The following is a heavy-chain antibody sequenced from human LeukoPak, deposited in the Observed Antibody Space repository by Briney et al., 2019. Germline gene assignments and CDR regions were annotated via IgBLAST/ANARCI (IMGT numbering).Heavy chain of an antibody. V-gene: IGHV3-23*01. J-gene: IGHJ4*02. CDR2: ISGSGGST. CDR1: GFTFSSYG. D-gene: IGHD3-10*01. CDR3: AKDLGGSGSYYAFDY. Sequence: GGTLRLSCAASGFTFSSYGMSWVRQAPGKGLEWVSAISGSGGSTYYADSVKGRFTISRDNSKNTLYLQMNSLRAEDTAVYYCAKDLGGSGSYYAFDYWGQGTLVTVSS.